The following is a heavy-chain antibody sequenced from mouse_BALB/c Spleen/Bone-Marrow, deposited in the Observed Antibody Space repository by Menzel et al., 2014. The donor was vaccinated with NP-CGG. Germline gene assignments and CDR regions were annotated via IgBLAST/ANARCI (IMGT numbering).Heavy chain of an antibody. CDR3: ARGYDYDY. J-gene: IGHJ2*01. CDR1: GFTFSSYG. CDR2: INSSGGST. V-gene: IGHV5-6-3*01. D-gene: IGHD2-4*01. Sequence: EVMLVESGGGLVQPGGSLKLSCAASGFTFSSYGMSWVRQTPDKRLELVATINSSGGSTYYPDSVKGRFTISRDNAKNTLYLQMSSLKSEDTAMYYCARGYDYDYWGQGTTLTVSS.